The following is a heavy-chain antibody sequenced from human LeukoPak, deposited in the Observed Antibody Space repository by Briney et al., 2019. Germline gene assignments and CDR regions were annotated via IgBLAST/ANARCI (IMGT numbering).Heavy chain of an antibody. CDR1: GYTFTGYY. CDR3: ARDSGWFDP. Sequence: ASVKVSCKASGYTFTGYYMHWVRQAPGQGLEWMGWINPNSGGTNYAQKFQGRVTMTRDTSTSTVYMELSSLRSEDTAVYYCARDSGWFDPWGQGTLVTVSS. CDR2: INPNSGGT. V-gene: IGHV1-2*02. J-gene: IGHJ5*02. D-gene: IGHD6-19*01.